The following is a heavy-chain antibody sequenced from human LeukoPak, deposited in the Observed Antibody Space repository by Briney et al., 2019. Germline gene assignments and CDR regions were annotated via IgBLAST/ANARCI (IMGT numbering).Heavy chain of an antibody. V-gene: IGHV1-2*02. CDR2: INPNSGGT. J-gene: IGHJ3*02. CDR3: ARARLVGGPYDAFDI. CDR1: VYTFTGYL. D-gene: IGHD3-9*01. Sequence: ASVKVSCKASVYTFTGYLMHWVRQAPGQGLEWMGWINPNSGGTNYAQKLQGRVTMTRDTSISTAYMELSRLRSDDTAAYYCARARLVGGPYDAFDIWGQGTMVTVSS.